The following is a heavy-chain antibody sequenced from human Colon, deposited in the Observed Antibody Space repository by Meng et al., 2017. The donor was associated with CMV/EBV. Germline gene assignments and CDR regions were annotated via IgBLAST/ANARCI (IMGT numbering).Heavy chain of an antibody. CDR1: GFTFDRCA. Sequence: GESLKISCAASGFTFDRCAMHWVRQAPGKGLEWVTFIRFDGTSQEYADSVRGRFTISRDNSKNTLYLQMNSLRVEDTAVYYCAQGGWTSDYYFDYWGQGMLVTVSS. CDR3: AQGGWTSDYYFDY. D-gene: IGHD3-10*01. J-gene: IGHJ4*02. CDR2: IRFDGTSQ. V-gene: IGHV3-30*02.